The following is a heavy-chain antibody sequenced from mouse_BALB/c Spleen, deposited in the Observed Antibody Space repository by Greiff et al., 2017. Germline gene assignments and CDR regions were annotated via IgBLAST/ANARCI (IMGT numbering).Heavy chain of an antibody. CDR3: ARSYGGYAMDY. V-gene: IGHV3-6*02. Sequence: EVQLQESGPGLVKPSQSLSLTCSVTGYSITSGYYWNRIRQFPGNKLEWMGYISYDGSNNYNPSLKNRISITRDTSKNQFFLKFNSVTTEDTATYYCARSYGGYAMDYWGQGTSVTVSS. CDR2: ISYDGSN. CDR1: GYSITSGYY. D-gene: IGHD1-1*01. J-gene: IGHJ4*01.